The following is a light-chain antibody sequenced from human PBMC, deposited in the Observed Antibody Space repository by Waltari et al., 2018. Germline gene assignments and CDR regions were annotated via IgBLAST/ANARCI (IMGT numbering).Light chain of an antibody. Sequence: DIQMTQSPSTLSASVGDRVTIACRASQSISSWLAWYQQKPGKAPKLLIYKASTLESGVPSRFSGSGAGTEFTLTISSLQPDDFATYYCQHYNTYSRSITFGQGTRLE. CDR2: KAS. J-gene: IGKJ5*01. CDR1: QSISSW. CDR3: QHYNTYSRSIT. V-gene: IGKV1-5*03.